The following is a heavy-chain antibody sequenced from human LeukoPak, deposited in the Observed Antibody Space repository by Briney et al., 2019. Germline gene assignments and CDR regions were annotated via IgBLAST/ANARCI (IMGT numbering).Heavy chain of an antibody. J-gene: IGHJ4*02. CDR2: IYYSGST. CDR1: GGSINSRPYY. V-gene: IGHV4-39*07. Sequence: SETLSLTCSVSGGSINSRPYYWGWIRQPPGKGLEWIGNIYYSGSTYYNPSLKSRVTISVDTSKNQFSLKLSSVTAADTAVYYCARDGGWFGTTRSYIDYWGQGTLVTVSS. D-gene: IGHD3-10*01. CDR3: ARDGGWFGTTRSYIDY.